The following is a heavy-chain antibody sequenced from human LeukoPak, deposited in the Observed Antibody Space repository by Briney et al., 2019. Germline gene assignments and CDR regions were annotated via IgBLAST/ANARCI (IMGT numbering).Heavy chain of an antibody. CDR2: INPNSGGT. D-gene: IGHD5-12*01. CDR1: GYTFTGYY. V-gene: IGHV1-2*04. Sequence: ASVKVSCKASGYTFTGYYMHWVRQAPGQGLEWMGWINPNSGGTNYAQKFQGWVTMTRDTSINTAYMELSRLRSDDTAVYYCAREQGLGYDFDRAKYYYYGMDVWGQGTTVTVSS. CDR3: AREQGLGYDFDRAKYYYYGMDV. J-gene: IGHJ6*02.